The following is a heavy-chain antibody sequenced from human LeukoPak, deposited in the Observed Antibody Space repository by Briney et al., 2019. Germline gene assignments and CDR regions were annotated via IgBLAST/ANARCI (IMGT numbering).Heavy chain of an antibody. Sequence: GGSLRLSCAASGFTFSSYAMSWVRQAPGKGLEWVSAISGSGGSTYYADSVKGRFTISRDNSKNTLYLQMNSLRAEDTAVYYCASTYYDFWSGYSYYYYGMDVWGQGTTVTVSS. J-gene: IGHJ6*02. CDR2: ISGSGGST. D-gene: IGHD3-3*01. CDR1: GFTFSSYA. V-gene: IGHV3-23*01. CDR3: ASTYYDFWSGYSYYYYGMDV.